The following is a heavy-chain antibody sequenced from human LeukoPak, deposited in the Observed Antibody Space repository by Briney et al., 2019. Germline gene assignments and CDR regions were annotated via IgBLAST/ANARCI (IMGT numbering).Heavy chain of an antibody. CDR1: GFTFRNYA. J-gene: IGHJ4*02. D-gene: IGHD3-9*01. CDR2: IVGNGVST. V-gene: IGHV3-23*01. Sequence: GASLRLFCAASGFTFRNYAMSWVRQAPGKGLEWVSAIVGNGVSTYYADSVQGRFTISRDNSKNTLYLQMNSLRAEDTALYYCTKWGDYDGSTGYYDSDYWGQGTLVTVSS. CDR3: TKWGDYDGSTGYYDSDY.